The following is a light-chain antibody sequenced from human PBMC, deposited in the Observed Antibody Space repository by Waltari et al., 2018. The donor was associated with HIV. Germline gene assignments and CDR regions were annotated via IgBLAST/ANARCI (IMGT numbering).Light chain of an antibody. J-gene: IGLJ2*01. Sequence: HSALTQPASISGSPGQSVTISCTGINRDLHVYDSVSWYQQLPTKAPQLLIFGVSVPPYGISHRFSGSKSGNTASLTISGLQTDDEGDYYCTSYTVRRALIFGGGTKLTVL. CDR1: NRDLHVYDS. CDR3: TSYTVRRALI. V-gene: IGLV2-14*03. CDR2: GVS.